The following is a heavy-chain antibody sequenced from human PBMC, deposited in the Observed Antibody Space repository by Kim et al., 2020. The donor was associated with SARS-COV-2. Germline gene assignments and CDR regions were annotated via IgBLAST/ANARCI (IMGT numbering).Heavy chain of an antibody. J-gene: IGHJ5*02. CDR3: ARQPQLVSRWFDP. D-gene: IGHD6-13*01. V-gene: IGHV4-34*01. Sequence: SETLSLTCAVYGGSFSGYYWSWIRQPPGKGLEWIGEINHSGSTNYNPSLKSRVTISVDTSKNQFSLKLSSVTAADTAVYYCARQPQLVSRWFDPWGQGTLVTVSS. CDR2: INHSGST. CDR1: GGSFSGYY.